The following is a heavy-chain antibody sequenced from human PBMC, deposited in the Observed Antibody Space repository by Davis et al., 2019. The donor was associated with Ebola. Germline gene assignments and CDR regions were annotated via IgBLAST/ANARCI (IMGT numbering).Heavy chain of an antibody. V-gene: IGHV3-21*01. CDR3: ARDTSNIWFDI. CDR1: EFTFSSYT. J-gene: IGHJ3*02. Sequence: GGSLRLSCAASEFTFSSYTMNWVRQAPGKGLEWVSSISRSNTYIFYADSVKGRFTISRDNAKNSLYLQMNSLRAEDTALYYCARDTSNIWFDIWGQGTNVTVSS. D-gene: IGHD1-26*01. CDR2: ISRSNTYI.